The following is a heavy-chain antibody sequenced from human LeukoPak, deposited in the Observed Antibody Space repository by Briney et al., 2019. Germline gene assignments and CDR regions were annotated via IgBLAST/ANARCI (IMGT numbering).Heavy chain of an antibody. J-gene: IGHJ4*02. D-gene: IGHD3-3*01. V-gene: IGHV3-30-3*01. CDR3: ASWAGNTQSDSWSGPFDY. CDR1: GFTFSSYA. CDR2: ISYDGSNK. Sequence: PGGSLRLSCAASGFTFSSYAMHWVRQAPGKGLEWVAVISYDGSNKYYADSVKGRFTISRDNSKNTVYLQMSSLRVEDTAVYYCASWAGNTQSDSWSGPFDYWGQGTLVTVSS.